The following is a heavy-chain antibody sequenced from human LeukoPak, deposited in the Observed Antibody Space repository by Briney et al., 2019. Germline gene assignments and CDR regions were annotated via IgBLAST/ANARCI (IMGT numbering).Heavy chain of an antibody. Sequence: GRSLRLSCAASGFSFSTYAMHWVRQAPGKGLEWVAVLSHGADIDYHADSVKGRFTISRDNFKNTLYLQMNSLRAEDTAVYYCAKARTSYYNGMDVWGQGTTVTVSS. CDR1: GFSFSTYA. J-gene: IGHJ6*02. CDR3: AKARTSYYNGMDV. CDR2: LSHGADID. V-gene: IGHV3-30-3*01.